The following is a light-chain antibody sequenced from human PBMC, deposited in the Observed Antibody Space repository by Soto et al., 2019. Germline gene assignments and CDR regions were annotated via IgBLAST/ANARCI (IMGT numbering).Light chain of an antibody. CDR2: EVT. CDR3: SSYAGSNNFV. CDR1: GSDVGYYDY. V-gene: IGLV2-8*01. Sequence: QSALTQPPSASGFPGQSVTISCTGTGSDVGYYDYVSWYQQHPGKAPKLVIYEVTKRPSGVPDRVSASKSGNTASLTVSGLRAEDEADYYCSSYAGSNNFVFGSGTKLTVL. J-gene: IGLJ1*01.